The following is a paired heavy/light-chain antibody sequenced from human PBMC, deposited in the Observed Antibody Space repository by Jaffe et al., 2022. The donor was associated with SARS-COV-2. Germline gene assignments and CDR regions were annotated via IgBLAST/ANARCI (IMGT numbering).Heavy chain of an antibody. CDR1: GFTFDDYV. CDR2: ITWNSGSM. J-gene: IGHJ4*02. Sequence: EVQLVESGGGLVQPGRSLRLSCAASGFTFDDYVMHWVRQPPGKGLEWVSGITWNSGSMVYADSVKGRFTISRDNAKNSLYLQMNSLRVEDTALYYCAKGSSYAVTKGGYFDYWGQGSLVTVSS. D-gene: IGHD4-17*01. CDR3: AKGSSYAVTKGGYFDY. V-gene: IGHV3-9*01.
Light chain of an antibody. CDR3: QVWDSTSDHQV. V-gene: IGLV3-21*02. CDR2: DNR. J-gene: IGLJ1*01. CDR1: NIGSKS. Sequence: SYVLTQPPSVSVAPGQTARITCGGNNIGSKSVHWYQQKPGQAPVLVVYDNRDRPSGIPERFSGSNSGNTATLTISRVEAGDEADYYCQVWDSTSDHQVFGSGTKVTVL.